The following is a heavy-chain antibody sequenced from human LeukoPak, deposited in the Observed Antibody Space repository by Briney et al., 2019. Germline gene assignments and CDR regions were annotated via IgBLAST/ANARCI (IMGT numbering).Heavy chain of an antibody. CDR3: ARVYSSSWYWFDP. CDR1: GGTFSSYA. V-gene: IGHV1-69*05. Sequence: GASVKVSCKASGGTFSSYAISWVRQAPGQGLEWMGGIIPILGTANYAQKFQGRVTITTDESTSTAYMELSSLRSEDTAVYYCARVYSSSWYWFDPWGQGTLVTVSS. CDR2: IIPILGTA. D-gene: IGHD6-13*01. J-gene: IGHJ5*02.